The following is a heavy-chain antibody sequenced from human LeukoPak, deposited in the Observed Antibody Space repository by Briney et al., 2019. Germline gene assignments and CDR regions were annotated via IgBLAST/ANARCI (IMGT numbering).Heavy chain of an antibody. J-gene: IGHJ4*02. Sequence: GGSLRLSCVASGYTFSSYSINWVRHAPGEGLEWVSSISVRSNYIYYADSVRGRFSISRDDARDSLYLQMNSLRAEDTAVYFCVRLRRNSDTSGFYYYYDFWGQGTLVTVSS. D-gene: IGHD3-22*01. CDR2: ISVRSNYI. V-gene: IGHV3-21*01. CDR1: GYTFSSYS. CDR3: VRLRRNSDTSGFYYYYDF.